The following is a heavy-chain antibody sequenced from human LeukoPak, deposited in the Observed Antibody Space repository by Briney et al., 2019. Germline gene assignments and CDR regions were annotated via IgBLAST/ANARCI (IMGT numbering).Heavy chain of an antibody. CDR2: MNPNSGNT. V-gene: IGHV1-8*03. CDR1: GYTFTSYD. CDR3: ARGGGYDFWSGYYPIDY. D-gene: IGHD3-3*01. J-gene: IGHJ4*02. Sequence: GASVKVSGKASGYTFTSYDINWVRQATGQGLEWMGWMNPNSGNTGYAQKFQGRVTITRNTSISTAYMELSSLRSEDTAVYYCARGGGYDFWSGYYPIDYWGQGTLVTVSS.